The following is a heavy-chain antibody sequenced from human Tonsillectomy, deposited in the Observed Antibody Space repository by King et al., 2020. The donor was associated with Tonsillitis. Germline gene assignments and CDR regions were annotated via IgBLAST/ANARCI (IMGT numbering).Heavy chain of an antibody. D-gene: IGHD3-22*01. V-gene: IGHV3-21*01. CDR1: GFTFSNFD. J-gene: IGHJ3*02. CDR3: AKDKGADYYDSGRGAFDM. CDR2: ISSTGRYI. Sequence: VQLQESGGGLVKPGGSLTLSCATSGFTFSNFDMIWVRQAPGKGLEWVSSISSTGRYIYYAGSVKGRFTISRDKAGNSMFLRMNSLRVEDTAVYYCAKDKGADYYDSGRGAFDMWGKGTTVTVSS.